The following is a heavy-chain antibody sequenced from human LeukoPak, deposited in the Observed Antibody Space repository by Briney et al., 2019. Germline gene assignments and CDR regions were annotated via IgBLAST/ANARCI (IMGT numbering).Heavy chain of an antibody. J-gene: IGHJ4*02. D-gene: IGHD3-3*01. CDR3: ARESNYDFWSGYPDC. CDR2: INPNSGGT. CDR1: GYTFTGYY. Sequence: ASVKVSCKASGYTFTGYYMHWVRQAPGQGLEWMGWINPNSGGTNYAQKFQGRVTMTRDTSISTAYMELSRLRSDDTAVYYCARESNYDFWSGYPDCWGQGTLVTVSS. V-gene: IGHV1-2*02.